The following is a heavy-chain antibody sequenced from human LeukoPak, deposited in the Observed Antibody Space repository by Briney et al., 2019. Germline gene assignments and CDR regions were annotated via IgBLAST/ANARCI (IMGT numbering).Heavy chain of an antibody. J-gene: IGHJ5*02. CDR2: ISWNSGSI. D-gene: IGHD3-22*01. Sequence: GGSLRLSCAASGFTFDDYAMHWVRQAPGKGLECVSGISWNSGSIGYADSVKGRFTISRDNAKNSLYLQMNSLRAEDTALYYCAKGKYYYDSSGYLWFDPWGQGTLVTVSS. CDR3: AKGKYYYDSSGYLWFDP. CDR1: GFTFDDYA. V-gene: IGHV3-9*01.